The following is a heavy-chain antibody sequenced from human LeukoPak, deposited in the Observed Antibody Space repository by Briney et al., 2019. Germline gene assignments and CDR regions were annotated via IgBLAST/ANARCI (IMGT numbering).Heavy chain of an antibody. CDR2: ICPDGTVT. V-gene: IGHV3-74*01. Sequence: GGSLRLSCAASGFTFSTYCMHWVRQAPGKGPMWVSRICPDGTVTNYADSVKARFIISRDNARNTVYLQMNSQRVEDTAVYYCVRDFRSADYWGQGTLVTVSS. CDR1: GFTFSTYC. CDR3: VRDFRSADY. J-gene: IGHJ4*02.